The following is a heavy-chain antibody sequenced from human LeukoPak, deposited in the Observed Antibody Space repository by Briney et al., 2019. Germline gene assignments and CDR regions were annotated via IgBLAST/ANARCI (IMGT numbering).Heavy chain of an antibody. CDR2: ICPDGTVT. V-gene: IGHV3-74*01. Sequence: GGSLRLSCAASGFTFSTYCMHWVRQAPGKGPMWVSRICPDGTVTNYADSVKARFIISRDNARNTVYLQMNSQRVEDTAVYYCVRDFRSADYWGQGTLVTVSS. CDR1: GFTFSTYC. CDR3: VRDFRSADY. J-gene: IGHJ4*02.